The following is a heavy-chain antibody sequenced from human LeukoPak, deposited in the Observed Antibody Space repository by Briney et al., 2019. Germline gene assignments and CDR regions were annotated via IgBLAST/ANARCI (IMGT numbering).Heavy chain of an antibody. CDR1: GFTFSSYA. J-gene: IGHJ3*02. Sequence: GGSLRLSCAASGFTFSSYAMSWVRQAPGKGLEWVAVISYDGSNKYYADSVKGRFTISRDNSKNTLYLQMNSLRAEDTAVYYCARVPYYYDSSGYHGDAFDIWGQGTMVTVSS. V-gene: IGHV3-30-3*01. CDR2: ISYDGSNK. CDR3: ARVPYYYDSSGYHGDAFDI. D-gene: IGHD3-22*01.